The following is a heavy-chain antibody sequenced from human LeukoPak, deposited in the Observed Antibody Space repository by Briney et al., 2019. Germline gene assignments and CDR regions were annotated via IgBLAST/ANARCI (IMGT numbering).Heavy chain of an antibody. CDR3: ARHDAAMDPFDQ. CDR1: GDRYTNYW. J-gene: IGHJ4*02. CDR2: IYLGDYET. D-gene: IGHD5-18*01. Sequence: GESLKISCKGSGDRYTNYWIGWVRQMPGKGLEWMGIIYLGDYETRYSPSFQGQVTISADKSISTAYLQWSSLKASDTAMYYCARHDAAMDPFDQWGQGTLVTVSS. V-gene: IGHV5-51*01.